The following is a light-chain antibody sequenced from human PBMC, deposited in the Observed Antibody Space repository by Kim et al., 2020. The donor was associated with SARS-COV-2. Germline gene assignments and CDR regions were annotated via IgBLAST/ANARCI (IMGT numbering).Light chain of an antibody. V-gene: IGKV3-15*01. CDR1: QSVSSK. Sequence: EIVLTQSPATLSVSPGERVTLSCRASQSVSSKLIWYQQKRCQAPRLLIFGASTRATGIPARFSGSGSGTEFTLTISSLQSEDFAVYYCQEHNNWPYTFGQGTKLEI. CDR2: GAS. CDR3: QEHNNWPYT. J-gene: IGKJ2*01.